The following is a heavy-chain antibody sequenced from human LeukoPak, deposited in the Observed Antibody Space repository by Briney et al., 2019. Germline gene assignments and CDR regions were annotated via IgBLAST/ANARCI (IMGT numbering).Heavy chain of an antibody. D-gene: IGHD6-19*01. CDR1: GFTFSSYG. Sequence: PGRSLRLSCAASGFTFSSYGMHWVRQAPGKGLEWVAVISYDGGNKYYADSVKGRFTISRDNSKNTLYLQMNSLRAEDTAVYYCAKDGIAVADYWGQGTLVTVSS. CDR3: AKDGIAVADY. CDR2: ISYDGGNK. J-gene: IGHJ4*02. V-gene: IGHV3-30*18.